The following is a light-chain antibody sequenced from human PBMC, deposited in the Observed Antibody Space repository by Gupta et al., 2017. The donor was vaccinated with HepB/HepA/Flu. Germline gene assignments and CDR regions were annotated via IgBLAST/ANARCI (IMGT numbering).Light chain of an antibody. CDR2: GTS. J-gene: IGKJ4*01. CDR3: QQYNNWPIT. V-gene: IGKV3-15*01. Sequence: IVMTQSPATLSVSPGERATLSCRASQSVSSNLAWYQQKPGQAPRLLIYGTSTRATGIPARFSGSGSGTEFTLTISSLQSEDFAVYCCQQYNNWPITFGGGTKVEIK. CDR1: QSVSSN.